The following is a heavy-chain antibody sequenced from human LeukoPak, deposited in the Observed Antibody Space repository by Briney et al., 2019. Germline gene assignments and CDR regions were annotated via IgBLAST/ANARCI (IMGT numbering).Heavy chain of an antibody. Sequence: HGGSLRLSCAASGFTFSNYWMSWVRQAPGKGLEWVANINQNGSGKYYVDSVKGRFTISRDNAKNSSYLQMNSLRAEDTAIYYCLREESIVVIREPPPRGQGTLVSVS. V-gene: IGHV3-7*01. CDR2: INQNGSGK. J-gene: IGHJ4*02. CDR1: GFTFSNYW. CDR3: LREESIVVIREPPP. D-gene: IGHD3-22*01.